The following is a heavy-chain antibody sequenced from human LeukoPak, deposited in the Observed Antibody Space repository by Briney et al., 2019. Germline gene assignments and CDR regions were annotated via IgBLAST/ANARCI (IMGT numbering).Heavy chain of an antibody. Sequence: KPGGSLRLSCAASGFTFSSYWMSWVRQAPGKGLEWVSSISSSSSYIYYADSVKGRFTISRDNAKNSLYLQMNSLRAEDTAVYYCGESGTGDFDYWGQGTLVTVSS. CDR1: GFTFSSYW. D-gene: IGHD3-10*01. CDR2: ISSSSSYI. J-gene: IGHJ4*02. V-gene: IGHV3-21*01. CDR3: GESGTGDFDY.